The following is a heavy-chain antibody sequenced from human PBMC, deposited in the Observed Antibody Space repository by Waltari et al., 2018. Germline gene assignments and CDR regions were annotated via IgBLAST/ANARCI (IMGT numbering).Heavy chain of an antibody. J-gene: IGHJ3*01. Sequence: QLQLQESGPGLVKPSETLSLPCTVSAGPITSTNPYCGWIRQPPGKGLEWIGNIFFSGTTYYNSSLRSRVTISVDTSTNQFSLKLTAVTAADTAVYYCARRGRTATHAFDFWGQGTMVIVSS. CDR2: IFFSGTT. D-gene: IGHD2-15*01. V-gene: IGHV4-39*01. CDR3: ARRGRTATHAFDF. CDR1: AGPITSTNPY.